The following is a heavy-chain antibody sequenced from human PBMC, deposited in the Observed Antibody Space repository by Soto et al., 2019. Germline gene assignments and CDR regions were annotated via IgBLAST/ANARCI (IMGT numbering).Heavy chain of an antibody. CDR3: ARGRGYYDSSGYYYAGVADY. Sequence: SETLSLTCAVYGGSFSGYYWSWILQPPWKGLEWIGEINHSGSTNYNPSLKSRVTISVDTSKNQFSLKLSSVTAADTAVYYCARGRGYYDSSGYYYAGVADYWGQGTLVTVSS. D-gene: IGHD3-22*01. CDR1: GGSFSGYY. J-gene: IGHJ4*02. CDR2: INHSGST. V-gene: IGHV4-34*01.